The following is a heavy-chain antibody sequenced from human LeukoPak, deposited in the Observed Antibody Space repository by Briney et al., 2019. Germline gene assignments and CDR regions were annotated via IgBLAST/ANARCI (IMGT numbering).Heavy chain of an antibody. CDR3: AKVTYGSGTYGAFDS. J-gene: IGHJ4*02. V-gene: IGHV3-23*01. CDR2: VSGSGANT. D-gene: IGHD3-10*01. CDR1: GFTFTTYG. Sequence: GGSLRLSCVASGFTFTTYGMHWVRQTPGKGLEWLSSVSGSGANTYYADSVKGWFTFSRDNSKNTLYLQMNSLRAEDTAIYYCAKVTYGSGTYGAFDSWGQGTLVTVSS.